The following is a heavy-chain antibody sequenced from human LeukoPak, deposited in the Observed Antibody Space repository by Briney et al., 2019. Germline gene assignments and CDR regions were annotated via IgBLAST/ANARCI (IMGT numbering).Heavy chain of an antibody. D-gene: IGHD1-7*01. J-gene: IGHJ4*02. CDR3: ARVYNWDYGIFDY. CDR2: INVSGGST. V-gene: IGHV3-23*01. CDR1: GFTFSSYA. Sequence: GGSLRLSCAASGFTFSSYAMNWVRQAPGKGLEWVSSINVSGGSTYYANSVKGRFTISRDNSKNTLYLQMGSLRAEDMAVYYCARVYNWDYGIFDYWGQGTLVTVSS.